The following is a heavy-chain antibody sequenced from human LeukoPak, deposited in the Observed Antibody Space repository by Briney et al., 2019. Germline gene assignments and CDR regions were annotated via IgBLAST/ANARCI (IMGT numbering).Heavy chain of an antibody. V-gene: IGHV4-34*01. CDR2: INHSGST. CDR3: ASIVPAAIPY. Sequence: SETLSLTCAVYGGSFSGYYWSWIRQPPGKGLEWIGEINHSGSTNYNPSLESRVTISVDTSKNQFSLKLSSVTAADTAVYYCASIVPAAIPYWGQGTLVTVSS. CDR1: GGSFSGYY. J-gene: IGHJ4*02. D-gene: IGHD2-2*01.